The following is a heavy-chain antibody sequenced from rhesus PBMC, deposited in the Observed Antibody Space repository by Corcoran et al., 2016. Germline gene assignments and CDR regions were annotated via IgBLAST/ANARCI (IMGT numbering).Heavy chain of an antibody. J-gene: IGHJ4*01. CDR1: GASISTYW. D-gene: IGHD4-11*01. CDR3: VRDSLITKSAGDY. V-gene: IGHV4-80*01. CDR2: IKGNGYEI. Sequence: QVQLQESGPGLVKPSETLSLTCDVSGASISTYWWSWIRQTPGKGPEWIGEIKGNGYEITQNPSVKSRDTISKDASKKQFELKLSSVTVADTAVYYCVRDSLITKSAGDYWGQGLLVTVSS.